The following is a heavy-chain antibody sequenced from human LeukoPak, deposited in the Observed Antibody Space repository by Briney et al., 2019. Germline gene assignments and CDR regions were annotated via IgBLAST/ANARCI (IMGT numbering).Heavy chain of an antibody. D-gene: IGHD3-9*01. J-gene: IGHJ6*02. CDR2: CDPEGGET. Sequence: ASVKVSCKVSGYTLTELSMQCMRQAPGKWLELMGGCDPEGGETIYAQKFQGRVTMTEDTSTDTAYMELSSLRSEDTAVYYCATDRPSGKFDWLLYPPYYYYGMDVWGQGTTVTVSS. V-gene: IGHV1-24*01. CDR1: GYTLTELS. CDR3: ATDRPSGKFDWLLYPPYYYYGMDV.